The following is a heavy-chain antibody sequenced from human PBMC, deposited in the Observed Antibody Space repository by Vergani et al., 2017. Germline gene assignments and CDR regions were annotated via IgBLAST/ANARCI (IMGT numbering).Heavy chain of an antibody. D-gene: IGHD3-16*02. CDR3: AGGYGVRLGELSLLAKTDYYYYGMDV. J-gene: IGHJ6*02. Sequence: QVQLVQSGAEVKKPGSSVKVSCKASGGTFSSYAISWVRQAPGQGLEWMGGIIPIFGTANYAQKFQGRVTITADESTSTAYMELSSLRSEDTAVYYCAGGYGVRLGELSLLAKTDYYYYGMDVWGQGTTVTVSS. V-gene: IGHV1-69*01. CDR2: IIPIFGTA. CDR1: GGTFSSYA.